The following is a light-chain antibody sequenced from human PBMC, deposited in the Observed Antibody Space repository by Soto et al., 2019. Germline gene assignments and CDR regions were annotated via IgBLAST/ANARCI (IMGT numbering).Light chain of an antibody. CDR3: SSYTSTTTLWV. Sequence: QSVLTQPASVSGPPGQSITISCTGTSSDIGGYNYVSWYQQHPGKAPKLIIYEVSDRPSGVSLRFSGSKSGNTASLTISGLQAEDEADYYCSSYTSTTTLWVFGGGTKLTVL. J-gene: IGLJ3*02. CDR1: SSDIGGYNY. V-gene: IGLV2-14*01. CDR2: EVS.